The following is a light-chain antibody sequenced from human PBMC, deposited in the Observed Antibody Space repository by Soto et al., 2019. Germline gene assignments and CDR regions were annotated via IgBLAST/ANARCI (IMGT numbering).Light chain of an antibody. J-gene: IGLJ1*01. CDR1: SSDVGGYNY. CDR3: CSYAGSYTFV. V-gene: IGLV2-11*01. Sequence: QSALNQPRSVSGSPGQSVTISCTGTSSDVGGYNYVSWYQQHPGKAPKLMIYDVSKRPSGVPDRFSGSKSGNTASLTISGLQAEDEADYYCCSYAGSYTFVFGTGTKLTV. CDR2: DVS.